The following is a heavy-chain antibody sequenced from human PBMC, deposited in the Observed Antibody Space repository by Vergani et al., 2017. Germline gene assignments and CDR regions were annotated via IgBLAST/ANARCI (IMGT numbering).Heavy chain of an antibody. CDR1: RYTFIDYD. Sequence: QVQLVQSGAEVKKPGASVKVSCQTFRYTFIDYDINWVRQVTGQGLEWMGWMNPNSGNTGYSQNFRGRVTMTRDTSITTAYMELSSLNSDDMAVYYCARGPSRTATDSPYSFDSWGQGTLVTVSS. CDR3: ARGPSRTATDSPYSFDS. D-gene: IGHD2-21*02. V-gene: IGHV1-8*01. CDR2: MNPNSGNT. J-gene: IGHJ4*02.